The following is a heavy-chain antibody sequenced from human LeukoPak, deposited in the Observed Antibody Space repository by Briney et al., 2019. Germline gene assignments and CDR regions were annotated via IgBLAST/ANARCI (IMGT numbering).Heavy chain of an antibody. V-gene: IGHV3-33*06. J-gene: IGHJ4*02. CDR1: GFTFSAYG. Sequence: GRSLRLSCAAFGFTFSAYGMHWVRQAPGKGLEWVAVIWYDGSNKYYADSVKGRFTISRDNSKNTLYLQMNSLRAEDTAVYYCAKDHYYDSSGYYYPQNGYFDYWGQGTLVTVSS. D-gene: IGHD3-22*01. CDR2: IWYDGSNK. CDR3: AKDHYYDSSGYYYPQNGYFDY.